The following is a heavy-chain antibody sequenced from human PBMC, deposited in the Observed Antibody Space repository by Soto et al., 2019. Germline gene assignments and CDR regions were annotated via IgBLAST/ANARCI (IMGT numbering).Heavy chain of an antibody. CDR2: IKADGSEK. D-gene: IGHD3-16*01. CDR1: GFTFSNHW. Sequence: WVSRRLSCVGSGFTFSNHWMNWVRQAPGQGLEWVANIKADGSEKYYVDSVKGRFTISTENPKNSLYLQMNSLRAEDTAVYYWTRARGAEYWGKGSRFTTSS. J-gene: IGHJ4*02. V-gene: IGHV3-7*03. CDR3: TRARGAEY.